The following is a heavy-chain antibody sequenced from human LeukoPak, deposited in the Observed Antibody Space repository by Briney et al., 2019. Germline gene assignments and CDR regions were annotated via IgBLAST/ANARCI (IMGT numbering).Heavy chain of an antibody. V-gene: IGHV3-23*01. D-gene: IGHD3-10*01. CDR1: GFTFSSYA. CDR3: AKVGIRRITMVQGFIGYFDY. J-gene: IGHJ4*02. CDR2: VSGSGDST. Sequence: PGGSLRLSCAATGFTFSSYAMSWVRQAPGKGLEWVSGVSGSGDSTYYADSVKGWFTISRDNSKNTLYLQMNSLRAEDTAVYYCAKVGIRRITMVQGFIGYFDYWGQGTLVTVSS.